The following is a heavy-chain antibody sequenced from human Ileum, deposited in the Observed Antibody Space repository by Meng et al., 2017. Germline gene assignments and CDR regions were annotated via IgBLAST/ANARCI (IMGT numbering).Heavy chain of an antibody. Sequence: QVPLLQGGAGLLKPWETLSLTCAVSGGSFSGYYWTWIRQSPGKGLEWIGEINRGGNTNYNPSLKSRITMSVDTSKNQFLLNLTSVTPADTAVYYCARAWSSSWSFLDFWGQGGLVTVSS. CDR3: ARAWSSSWSFLDF. J-gene: IGHJ4*02. CDR2: INRGGNT. V-gene: IGHV4-34*01. D-gene: IGHD6-13*01. CDR1: GGSFSGYY.